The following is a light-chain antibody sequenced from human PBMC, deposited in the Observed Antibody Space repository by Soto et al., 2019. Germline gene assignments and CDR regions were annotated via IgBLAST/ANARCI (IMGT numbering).Light chain of an antibody. V-gene: IGKV3-20*01. J-gene: IGKJ1*01. Sequence: EIVLTQSPGTLSLSPGERATLSCRASQSVSSSFLAWYQQKPGQAPRLLIYGASSRATGIPDRFSGSRSGTDFTLTISGLEPEDLAVSYCQKNGRSAWTFGQAAQVAIK. CDR2: GAS. CDR3: QKNGRSAWT. CDR1: QSVSSSF.